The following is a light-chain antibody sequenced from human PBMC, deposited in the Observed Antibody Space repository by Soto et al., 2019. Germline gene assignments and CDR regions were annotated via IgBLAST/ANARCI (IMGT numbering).Light chain of an antibody. J-gene: IGLJ2*01. CDR1: SSDVGGYNY. CDR2: DVS. CDR3: SSYTSSSTLVV. Sequence: QSVLTQPASGSGSPGQSSPISCTGTSSDVGGYNYVSWYQQHPGKAPKLMIYDVSNRPSGVSNRFSGSKSGNTASLTISGLQAEDEADYYCSSYTSSSTLVVFGGGTKLTVL. V-gene: IGLV2-14*01.